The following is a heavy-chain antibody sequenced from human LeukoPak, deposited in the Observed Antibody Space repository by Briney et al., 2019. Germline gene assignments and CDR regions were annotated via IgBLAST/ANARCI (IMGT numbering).Heavy chain of an antibody. CDR2: INHSGST. CDR1: GGSFSGYY. CDR3: ARGRSYSAFDI. J-gene: IGHJ3*02. D-gene: IGHD6-13*01. V-gene: IGHV4-34*01. Sequence: SETLSLTCAVYGGSFSGYYWSWIRQPPGKGLEWIGEINHSGSTNYNPSLKSRVTISVDTSKNQFSLKLSSVTAADTAVYYCARGRSYSAFDIWGQGTMVTVSS.